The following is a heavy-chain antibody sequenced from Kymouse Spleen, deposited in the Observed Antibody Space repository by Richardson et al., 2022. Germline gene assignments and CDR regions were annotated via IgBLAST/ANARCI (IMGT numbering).Heavy chain of an antibody. J-gene: IGHJ6*02. Sequence: QVQLVESGGGVVQPGRSLRLSCAASGFTFSSYGMHWVRQAPGKGLEWVAVIWYDGSNKYYADSVKGRFTISRDNSKNTLYLQMNSLRAEDTAVYYCARVAAAGRYYGMDVWGQGTTVTVSS. V-gene: IGHV3-33*01. CDR3: ARVAAAGRYYGMDV. CDR2: IWYDGSNK. D-gene: IGHD6-13*01. CDR1: GFTFSSYG.